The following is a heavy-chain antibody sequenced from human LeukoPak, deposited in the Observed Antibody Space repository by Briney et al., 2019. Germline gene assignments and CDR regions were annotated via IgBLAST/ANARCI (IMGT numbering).Heavy chain of an antibody. CDR2: ISYDGSNK. CDR3: ARRAGDYSHPYDY. V-gene: IGHV3-30*03. Sequence: GGSLRLSCAASGFTFGSYGMHWVRQAPGKGLEWVAVISYDGSNKYYADSVKGRFTIPRDNSKNTVHLQMNSLRAEDTAMYYCARRAGDYSHPYDYWGQGTLVTVSS. J-gene: IGHJ4*02. CDR1: GFTFGSYG. D-gene: IGHD3-22*01.